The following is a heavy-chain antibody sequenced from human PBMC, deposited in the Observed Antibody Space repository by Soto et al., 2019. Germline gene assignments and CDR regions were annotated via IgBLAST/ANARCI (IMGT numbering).Heavy chain of an antibody. CDR1: GFILDDHA. CDR2: ISWNSGSI. J-gene: IGHJ4*02. CDR3: AKDQGRSALLLDY. Sequence: GGSLRLSCAASGFILDDHAMHWVRQAPGKGLEWVSGISWNSGSIDYAESVKGRLTISRDDAKSSLYLEMNSLRPDDRAVYYCAKDQGRSALLLDYWGRGVLVTVSS. V-gene: IGHV3-9*01.